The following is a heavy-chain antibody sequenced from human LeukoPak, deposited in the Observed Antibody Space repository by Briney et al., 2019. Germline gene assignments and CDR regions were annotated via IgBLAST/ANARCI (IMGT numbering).Heavy chain of an antibody. J-gene: IGHJ4*02. CDR3: ARHSTVVTSHSDY. Sequence: SETLSLTCTVSGGSISSYYWSWIRQPPGKGLEWIGYIYYSGSTNYNPSLKSRVTISVDTSKNQFSLKLSSVTAADTAVYYCARHSTVVTSHSDYWGQGTLVTVSS. CDR2: IYYSGST. V-gene: IGHV4-59*08. CDR1: GGSISSYY. D-gene: IGHD4-23*01.